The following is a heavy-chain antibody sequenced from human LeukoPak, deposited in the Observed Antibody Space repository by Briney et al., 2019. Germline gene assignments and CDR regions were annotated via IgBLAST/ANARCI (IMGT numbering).Heavy chain of an antibody. Sequence: ASVKVSCKASGYTFTSYDINWVRQATGQGLEWMGWMNPNSGNTGYAQKFQGRVTLTTDTSTGTAYMELRSLRSDDTAVYYCARDPGQYYDILTGYYTPYYFDYWGQGTLVTVSS. D-gene: IGHD3-9*01. J-gene: IGHJ4*02. CDR3: ARDPGQYYDILTGYYTPYYFDY. CDR1: GYTFTSYD. V-gene: IGHV1-8*01. CDR2: MNPNSGNT.